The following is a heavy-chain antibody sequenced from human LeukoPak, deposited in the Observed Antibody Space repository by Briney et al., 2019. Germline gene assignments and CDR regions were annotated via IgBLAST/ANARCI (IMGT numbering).Heavy chain of an antibody. J-gene: IGHJ5*02. Sequence: PGRSLRLSCAASGFTFSSYGMHWVRQAPGKGLEWVAVISYDGSNKYYADSVKGRFTISRDNSKNTLYLQMNSLRAEDTAVYYCAKNGESGYSYGGGWFDPWGQGTLVTVSS. CDR2: ISYDGSNK. V-gene: IGHV3-30*18. CDR1: GFTFSSYG. D-gene: IGHD5-18*01. CDR3: AKNGESGYSYGGGWFDP.